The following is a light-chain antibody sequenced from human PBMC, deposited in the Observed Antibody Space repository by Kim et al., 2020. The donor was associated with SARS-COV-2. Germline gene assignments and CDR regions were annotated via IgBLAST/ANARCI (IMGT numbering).Light chain of an antibody. CDR2: DVS. CDR3: SSYTTSNTFVM. CDR1: SSDS. J-gene: IGLJ3*02. Sequence: SGSPGQSITISCTGTSSDSVAWYQHYPGTAPKLIIYDVSRRPSGVSSRFSASKSGNTASLTISGLQAEDEADYHCSSYTTSNTFVMFGGGTQLTVL. V-gene: IGLV2-14*03.